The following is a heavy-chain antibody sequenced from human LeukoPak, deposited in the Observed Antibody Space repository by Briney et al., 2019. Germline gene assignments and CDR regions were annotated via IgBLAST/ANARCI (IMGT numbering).Heavy chain of an antibody. Sequence: SETLPLTCAVYGGSFSGYYWSWIRQPPGKGLEWIGEINHSGSTNYSPSLKSRVTISVDTSKNQFSLKLSSVTAADTAVYYCARGDYDILTGYPRPFDYWGQGTLVTVSS. V-gene: IGHV4-34*01. CDR1: GGSFSGYY. J-gene: IGHJ4*02. D-gene: IGHD3-9*01. CDR3: ARGDYDILTGYPRPFDY. CDR2: INHSGST.